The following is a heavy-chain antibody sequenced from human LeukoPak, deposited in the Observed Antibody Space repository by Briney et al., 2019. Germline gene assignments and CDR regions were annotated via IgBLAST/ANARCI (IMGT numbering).Heavy chain of an antibody. J-gene: IGHJ4*02. V-gene: IGHV1-18*01. CDR2: ISTYNGNT. D-gene: IGHD2-15*01. CDR3: ARVSGYCSGDSCYSVDY. CDR1: GYTFTSYD. Sequence: ASVKVSCKASGYTFTSYDISWVRQAPGQGLEWMGWISTYNGNTNYAQKFQGRVTMITDTSTSTAYMELRSLRSDDTAVYYCARVSGYCSGDSCYSVDYWGQGTLVTVSS.